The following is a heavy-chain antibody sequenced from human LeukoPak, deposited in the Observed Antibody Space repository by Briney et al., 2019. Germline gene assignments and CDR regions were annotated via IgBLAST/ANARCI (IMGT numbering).Heavy chain of an antibody. J-gene: IGHJ4*02. CDR2: ISGSGNDT. Sequence: GGSLRLSCAASGFTFSRFAISWVRQAPGKGLEWVSVISGSGNDTDYADSVKGRFTISRDNSKNTLYLQINSLRAEDTAVYYCAKVCSTTSGCSYWGQGTLVTVSS. CDR1: GFTFSRFA. V-gene: IGHV3-23*01. CDR3: AKVCSTTSGCSY. D-gene: IGHD2-2*01.